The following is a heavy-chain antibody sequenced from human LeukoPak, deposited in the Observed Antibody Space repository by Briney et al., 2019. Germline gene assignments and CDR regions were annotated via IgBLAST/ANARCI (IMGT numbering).Heavy chain of an antibody. CDR1: GFSFSNAW. CDR2: IKSKTNGGTT. Sequence: GGSLRLSCAASGFSFSNAWMSWVRQAPGKGLEWVGHIKSKTNGGTTDYAAPVKGRFTISRDDSKNTLYLQMNSLKTEDTAVYYCTTSGSGSSDFDYWGQGTLVTVSS. J-gene: IGHJ4*02. V-gene: IGHV3-15*01. D-gene: IGHD2-15*01. CDR3: TTSGSGSSDFDY.